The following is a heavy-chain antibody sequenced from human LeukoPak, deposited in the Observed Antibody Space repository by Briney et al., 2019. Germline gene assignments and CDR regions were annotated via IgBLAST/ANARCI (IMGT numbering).Heavy chain of an antibody. V-gene: IGHV3-23*01. D-gene: IGHD3-3*01. CDR3: AKGRASPYYDFWSGYGGYYFDY. J-gene: IGHJ4*02. Sequence: GGSLRLSCAASGFTFSSYAMNWVRQAPGKGLEWVSAISGSGGSTYYADSVKGRFTISRDNSKNTLYLQMNSLRAEDTAVYYCAKGRASPYYDFWSGYGGYYFDYWGQGTLVTVSS. CDR2: ISGSGGST. CDR1: GFTFSSYA.